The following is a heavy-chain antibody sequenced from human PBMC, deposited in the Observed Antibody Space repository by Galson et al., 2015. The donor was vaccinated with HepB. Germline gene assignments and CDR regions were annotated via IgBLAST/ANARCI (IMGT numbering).Heavy chain of an antibody. CDR2: VWSDGRNK. D-gene: IGHD3-16*01. J-gene: IGHJ4*02. CDR3: AKSFALGGNLRSTEALDY. V-gene: IGHV3-33*06. Sequence: SLRLSCAASGFTFSSYGMHWVRQAPGKGLEWVAVVWSDGRNKYYADSVKGRFTISRDNMLYLQMNSLRAEDTAIYFCAKSFALGGNLRSTEALDYWGQGTLVTVSS. CDR1: GFTFSSYG.